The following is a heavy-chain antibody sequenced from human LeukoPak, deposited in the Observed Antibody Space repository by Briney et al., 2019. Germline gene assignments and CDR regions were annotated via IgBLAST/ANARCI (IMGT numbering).Heavy chain of an antibody. CDR2: IFYSGRT. Sequence: PSETLSLTCIVSGGSISGSNYYWGWIRQPPGMGLEWIGSIFYSGRTYFNPSLKSRVTISVDTSKNQFSLRLSSVTAADTAVYYCARHESGYSSGWFDAFDIWGQGTMVTVSS. CDR1: GGSISGSNYY. V-gene: IGHV4-39*01. D-gene: IGHD6-19*01. J-gene: IGHJ3*02. CDR3: ARHESGYSSGWFDAFDI.